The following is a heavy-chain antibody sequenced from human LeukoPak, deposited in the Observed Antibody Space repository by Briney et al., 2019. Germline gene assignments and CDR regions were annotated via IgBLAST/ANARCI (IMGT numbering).Heavy chain of an antibody. CDR2: IYSGGST. J-gene: IGHJ1*01. CDR3: ARVSGGSYHAEYFQH. Sequence: PGGSLRLSCAASGFTVSSNYMSWVRQAPGKGLEWVSVIYSGGSTYYADSVKGRFTISRDNSKNTLYLQMNSLRAEDTAVYSCARVSGGSYHAEYFQHWGQGSLVTVSS. V-gene: IGHV3-53*01. CDR1: GFTVSSNY. D-gene: IGHD1-26*01.